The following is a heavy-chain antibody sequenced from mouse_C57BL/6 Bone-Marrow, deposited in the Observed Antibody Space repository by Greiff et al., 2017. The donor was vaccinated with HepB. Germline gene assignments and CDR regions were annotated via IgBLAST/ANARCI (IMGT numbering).Heavy chain of an antibody. Sequence: QVQLQQPGAELVKPGASVKMSCKASGYTFTSYWITWVKQRPGQGLEWIGDIYPGSGSTNYNEKFKSKATLTVDTSSSTAYMQLSSLTSEDSAVYYCARYDYDPPWFAYWGQGTPVTVSA. D-gene: IGHD2-4*01. V-gene: IGHV1-55*01. CDR1: GYTFTSYW. J-gene: IGHJ3*01. CDR3: ARYDYDPPWFAY. CDR2: IYPGSGST.